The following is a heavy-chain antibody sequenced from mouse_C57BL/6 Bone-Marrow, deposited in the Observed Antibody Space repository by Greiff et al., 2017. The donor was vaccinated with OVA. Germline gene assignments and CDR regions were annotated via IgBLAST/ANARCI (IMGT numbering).Heavy chain of an antibody. CDR3: ARQGYGSSFPWFAY. D-gene: IGHD1-1*01. J-gene: IGHJ3*01. V-gene: IGHV5-15*01. Sequence: DVKLVESGGGLVQPGGSLKLSCAASGFTFSDYGMAWVRQAPRKGPEWVAFISNLAYSIYYADTVTGRFTISRENAKNTLYLEMSSLRSEDTAMYYCARQGYGSSFPWFAYWGQGTLVTVSA. CDR1: GFTFSDYG. CDR2: ISNLAYSI.